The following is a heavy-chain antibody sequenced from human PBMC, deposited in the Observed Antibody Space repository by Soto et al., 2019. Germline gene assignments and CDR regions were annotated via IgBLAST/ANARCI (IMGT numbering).Heavy chain of an antibody. CDR1: GFTVSSHY. CDR2: LYSNGRT. CDR3: ARSLDGNYGSGMDV. D-gene: IGHD4-17*01. V-gene: IGHV3-66*01. Sequence: EVQLVESGGGLVQPGGSLRLSCAASGFTVSSHYMTWVRQAPGKGLDWVSLLYSNGRTYYADSVKGRFTISRDSSKNTVYPHLNSLRAQDTAVYYCARSLDGNYGSGMDVWGQGTTVIVSS. J-gene: IGHJ6*02.